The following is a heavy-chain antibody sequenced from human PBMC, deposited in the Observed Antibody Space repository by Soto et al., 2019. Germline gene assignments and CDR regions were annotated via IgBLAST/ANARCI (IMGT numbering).Heavy chain of an antibody. Sequence: QVQLVESGGGVVQPGRSLRLSCAGSGFTFSSSDMHWVRQAPGKGLEWVAVIRYDGSNKYYADSVKGRFTISRDNSKNTLYLQMNRLRAEDTAVYYCARPHSGSESEFDYWGQGTLVTVSS. CDR3: ARPHSGSESEFDY. D-gene: IGHD1-26*01. J-gene: IGHJ4*02. V-gene: IGHV3-33*01. CDR2: IRYDGSNK. CDR1: GFTFSSSD.